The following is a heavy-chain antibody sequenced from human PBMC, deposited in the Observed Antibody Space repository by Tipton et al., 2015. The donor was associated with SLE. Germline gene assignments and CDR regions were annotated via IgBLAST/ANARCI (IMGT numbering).Heavy chain of an antibody. V-gene: IGHV3-74*01. Sequence: SLRLSCAASGFTFSSYAMHWVRQAPGKGLVWVSRINSDGSSTSYADSVKGRFTISRDNAKNTLYLQMNSLRAEDTAVYYCAKDAPTMIVVVIGDYFDYWGQGTLVTVSS. CDR3: AKDAPTMIVVVIGDYFDY. J-gene: IGHJ4*02. D-gene: IGHD3-22*01. CDR2: INSDGSST. CDR1: GFTFSSYA.